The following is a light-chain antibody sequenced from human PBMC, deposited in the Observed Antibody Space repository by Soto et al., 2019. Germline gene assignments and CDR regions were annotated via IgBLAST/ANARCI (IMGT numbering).Light chain of an antibody. CDR3: SSYTSSSTLV. Sequence: QSALTQPASVSGSPGQSITISCTGTSSDVGGYNYVSWYQQQPGKAPKLMIYEVSNRPSGVSNRFSGSKSGNTASLTISGLQSEDEADYYCSSYTSSSTLVFGGGTKPTV. J-gene: IGLJ2*01. CDR1: SSDVGGYNY. V-gene: IGLV2-14*01. CDR2: EVS.